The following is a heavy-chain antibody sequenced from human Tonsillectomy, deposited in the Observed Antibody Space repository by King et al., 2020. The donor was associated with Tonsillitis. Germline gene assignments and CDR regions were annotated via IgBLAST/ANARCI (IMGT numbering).Heavy chain of an antibody. Sequence: QLQESGPGLVKPSETLSLTCTVSGGSISSYYWSWIRQPAGKGLEWIGRIYTSGSTNYNPSLKSRVTMSVDTSKNQFSLKLSSVTAADTAVYYCARDRGYYSSGYYYFDYWGQGTLVTVSS. V-gene: IGHV4-4*07. CDR2: IYTSGST. CDR3: ARDRGYYSSGYYYFDY. D-gene: IGHD3-22*01. CDR1: GGSISSYY. J-gene: IGHJ4*02.